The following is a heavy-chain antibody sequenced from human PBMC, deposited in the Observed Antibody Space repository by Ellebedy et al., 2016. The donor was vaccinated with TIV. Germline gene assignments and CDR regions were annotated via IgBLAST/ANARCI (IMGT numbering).Heavy chain of an antibody. CDR3: ARDLRVAEAGIA. CDR2: ISGPDMRT. D-gene: IGHD6-19*01. CDR1: ASTFNNYA. V-gene: IGHV3-23*01. J-gene: IGHJ4*02. Sequence: GGSLRLSXVASASTFNNYAFSWVRQAPGKGLEWVSAISGPDMRTWYADSVKGRFTISRDNSKNTLYLQMNSLRPEDTAVYFCARDLRVAEAGIAWGQGTLVTVSS.